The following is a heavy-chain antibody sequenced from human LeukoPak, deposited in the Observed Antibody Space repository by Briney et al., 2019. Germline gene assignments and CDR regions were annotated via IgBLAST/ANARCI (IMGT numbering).Heavy chain of an antibody. J-gene: IGHJ4*02. CDR3: ARDYGSGSYRFDS. CDR1: GYSFSNHG. CDR2: ISAYNGNI. D-gene: IGHD3-10*01. V-gene: IGHV1-18*04. Sequence: GASVKVYCKASGYSFSNHGISWVRQAPGQGLEWMGWISAYNGNINYAQMLQGRITMTTDTSTSTAYMELRSLRSDDSGVYYCARDYGSGSYRFDSWGQGTLVTVSS.